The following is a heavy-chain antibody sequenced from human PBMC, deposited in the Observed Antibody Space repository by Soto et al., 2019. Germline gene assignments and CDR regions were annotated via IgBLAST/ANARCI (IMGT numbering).Heavy chain of an antibody. CDR3: ARWGTTGGLDV. CDR2: TSYDGTNN. J-gene: IGHJ4*02. V-gene: IGHV3-30*19. CDR1: GFTFRSYV. Sequence: QVQLVESGGGVVQPGTSLRLSCVGSGFTFRSYVIHWVRQAPGKGLEWVALTSYDGTNNYYGDSVKGRFTISRDNSKNTVDLQMDSLRLEDMSLYYCARWGTTGGLDVWGPGTLVSVSS. D-gene: IGHD3-16*01.